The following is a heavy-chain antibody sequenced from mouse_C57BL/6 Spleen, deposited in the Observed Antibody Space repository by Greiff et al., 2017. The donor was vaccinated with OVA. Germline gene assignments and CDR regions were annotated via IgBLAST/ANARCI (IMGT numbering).Heavy chain of an antibody. CDR1: GYSITSGYY. V-gene: IGHV3-6*01. D-gene: IGHD1-1*01. CDR3: ARGDYYGSGYFDV. Sequence: EVQLQESGPGLVKPSPSLSLSCSVTGYSITSGYYWNWIRQFPGNKLEWMGYISYDGSTNYNPSLKNRISLTRDTSKNQFILKLNSVTTEDTATYYCARGDYYGSGYFDVWGTGTTVTVSS. CDR2: ISYDGST. J-gene: IGHJ1*03.